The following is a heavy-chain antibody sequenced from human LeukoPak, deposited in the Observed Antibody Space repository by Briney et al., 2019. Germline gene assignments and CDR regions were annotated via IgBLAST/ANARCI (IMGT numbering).Heavy chain of an antibody. J-gene: IGHJ4*02. D-gene: IGHD3-22*01. V-gene: IGHV4-31*03. CDR1: GGSISSGGYY. CDR2: IYYSGST. Sequence: SQTLSLTCTVSGGSISSGGYYWSWIRQHPGKGLEWIGYIYYSGSTYYNPSLKSRVTISVDTSKNQFSLKLSSVTAADTAVYYCARVRGFYDSGGYYPYYFDYWGQGTLVTVSS. CDR3: ARVRGFYDSGGYYPYYFDY.